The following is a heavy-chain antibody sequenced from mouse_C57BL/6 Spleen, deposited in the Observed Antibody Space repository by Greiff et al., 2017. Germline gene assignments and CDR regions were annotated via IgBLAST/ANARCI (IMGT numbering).Heavy chain of an antibody. V-gene: IGHV1-22*01. J-gene: IGHJ2*01. CDR2: INPNNGGT. Sequence: EVHLVESGPELVKPGASVKMSCKASGYTFTDYNMHWVKQSHGKSLEWIGYINPNNGGTSYNQKFKGKATLTVNKSSSTAYMELRSLTSEDSAVYYCARCLYYPDYWGQGTTLTVSS. CDR3: ARCLYYPDY. CDR1: GYTFTDYN. D-gene: IGHD1-1*01.